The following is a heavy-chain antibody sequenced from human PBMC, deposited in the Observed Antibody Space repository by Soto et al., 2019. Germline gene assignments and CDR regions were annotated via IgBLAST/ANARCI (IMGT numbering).Heavy chain of an antibody. J-gene: IGHJ3*02. V-gene: IGHV3-33*01. CDR3: ARDATPGFYYDSSGYLPGGAFDI. Sequence: GGSLRLSCAASGFTFSSYGMHWVRQAPCKGLEWVAVIWYDGSNKYYADSVKGRFTISRDNSKNTLYLQMNSLRAEDTAVYYCARDATPGFYYDSSGYLPGGAFDIWGQGTMVTVSS. CDR2: IWYDGSNK. D-gene: IGHD3-22*01. CDR1: GFTFSSYG.